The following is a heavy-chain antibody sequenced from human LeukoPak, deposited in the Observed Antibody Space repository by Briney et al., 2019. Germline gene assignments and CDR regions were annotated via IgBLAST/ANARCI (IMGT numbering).Heavy chain of an antibody. CDR1: GGTFSSYA. D-gene: IGHD5-18*01. Sequence: GASVKVSCKASGGTFSSYAISWVRQAPGQGLEWMGGIIPIFGTAYYAQKFQGRVTITADESTSTAYMELSSLRSEDTAVYYCATEYHRRYSYGIGPSASQYYFDYWGQGTLVTVSS. CDR2: IIPIFGTA. CDR3: ATEYHRRYSYGIGPSASQYYFDY. J-gene: IGHJ4*02. V-gene: IGHV1-69*13.